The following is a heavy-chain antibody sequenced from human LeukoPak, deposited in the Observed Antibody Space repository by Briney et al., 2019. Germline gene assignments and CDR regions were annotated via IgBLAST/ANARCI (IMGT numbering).Heavy chain of an antibody. D-gene: IGHD6-19*01. CDR3: ARGRNGHGWSFDY. CDR2: INDNGSP. J-gene: IGHJ4*02. CDR1: GGSFRGHH. V-gene: IGHV4-34*01. Sequence: SETLSLTCAVYGGSFRGHHWSWLRQPPGKGLEWIGEINDNGSPNYNPSLKSRLALSGDTSKNQFSLRLTSVTAADTAVYYCARGRNGHGWSFDYWGQGNLVTVSS.